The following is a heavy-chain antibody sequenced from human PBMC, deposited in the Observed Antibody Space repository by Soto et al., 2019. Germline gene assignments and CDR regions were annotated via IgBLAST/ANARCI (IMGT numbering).Heavy chain of an antibody. CDR1: GYTFTGHY. D-gene: IGHD1-26*01. Sequence: QVQLVQSGAEVKKPGASVKVSCKASGYTFTGHYIHWVRQAPEQGPEWMGEIGPESGATRYAQSFQGRVTMTMDMSITTVYMELNNLSPDDTAVYYCGRGRSGQIVVFYWGQGTPVTVSS. CDR2: IGPESGAT. J-gene: IGHJ4*02. CDR3: GRGRSGQIVVFY. V-gene: IGHV1-2*02.